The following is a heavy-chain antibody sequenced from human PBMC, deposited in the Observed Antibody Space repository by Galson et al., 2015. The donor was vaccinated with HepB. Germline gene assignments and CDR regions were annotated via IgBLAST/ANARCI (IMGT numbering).Heavy chain of an antibody. CDR2: ISYDGSNK. CDR3: AKVWVPIPAATLDAFDI. V-gene: IGHV3-30*18. J-gene: IGHJ3*02. D-gene: IGHD2-2*01. CDR1: GFTFSSYG. Sequence: SLRLSCAASGFTFSSYGMHWVRQAPGKGLEWVAVISYDGSNKYYADSVKGRFTISRDNSKNTLYLQMNSLRAEDTAVYYCAKVWVPIPAATLDAFDIWGQGTMVTVSS.